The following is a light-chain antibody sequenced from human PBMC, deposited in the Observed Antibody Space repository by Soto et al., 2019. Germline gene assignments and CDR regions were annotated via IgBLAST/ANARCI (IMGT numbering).Light chain of an antibody. V-gene: IGLV2-14*01. CDR3: SSYTSSSTLEV. CDR2: EVS. CDR1: SSDVGGYNY. Sequence: QSVLTQPASVSGSPGQLITISCTGTSSDVGGYNYVSWYQQHPGKAPKLMIYEVSNRPSGVSNRFSGSKSGNTASLTISGLQAEDEADYYCSSYTSSSTLEVFGTGTKLTVL. J-gene: IGLJ1*01.